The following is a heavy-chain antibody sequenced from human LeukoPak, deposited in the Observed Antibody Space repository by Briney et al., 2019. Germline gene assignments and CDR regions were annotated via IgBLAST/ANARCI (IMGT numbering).Heavy chain of an antibody. D-gene: IGHD3-3*01. CDR3: ARWRGAQSEFEY. J-gene: IGHJ4*02. V-gene: IGHV3-7*01. CDR1: GFRFSNYW. Sequence: GGSLRLSCAASGFRFSNYWMAWVRQAPGKGLEWVANIDQDGSEKEYVDSVKGRFTTSRDNAKNSLSLQMSSLRVEDTAVYYCARWRGAQSEFEYWGQGTLVTVSS. CDR2: IDQDGSEK.